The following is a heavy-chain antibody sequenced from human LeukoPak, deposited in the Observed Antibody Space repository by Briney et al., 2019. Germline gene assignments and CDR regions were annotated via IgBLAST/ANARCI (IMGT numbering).Heavy chain of an antibody. D-gene: IGHD2/OR15-2a*01. V-gene: IGHV3-30*18. CDR2: ISWDTTNR. CDR3: AKSLNFHSSIPVGAFDF. J-gene: IGHJ3*01. CDR1: GFTFSSYA. Sequence: GRSLRLSCAVSGFTFSSYAMHWVRQAPGKGLEWVAVISWDTTNRYYTDSVKGRFTISRDNSKKTLYLQMNNVKTEDTAVYYCAKSLNFHSSIPVGAFDFRGQGTAVTVS.